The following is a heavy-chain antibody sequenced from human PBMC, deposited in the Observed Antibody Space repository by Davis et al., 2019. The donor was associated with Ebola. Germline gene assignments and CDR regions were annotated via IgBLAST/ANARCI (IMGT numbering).Heavy chain of an antibody. Sequence: SETLSLTCTVSGGSINNYYWSWIRQPPGKGLEWIGYIYHSGHTDNNPSLRSRVTISVDTSKNQFSLRLSSVTAADTAVYFCAGAGFSSGWNFDFWGQGSRVTVSS. D-gene: IGHD6-19*01. CDR3: AGAGFSSGWNFDF. CDR2: IYHSGHT. CDR1: GGSINNYY. J-gene: IGHJ4*02. V-gene: IGHV4-59*03.